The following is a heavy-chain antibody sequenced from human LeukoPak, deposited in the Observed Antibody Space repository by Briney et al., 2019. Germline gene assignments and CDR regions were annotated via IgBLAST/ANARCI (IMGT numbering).Heavy chain of an antibody. V-gene: IGHV1-24*01. CDR1: GFTFTSSA. CDR2: FDPEDGET. J-gene: IGHJ3*02. Sequence: ASVKVSCKASGFTFTSSAMHWVRQAPGKGLEWMGGFDPEDGETIYAQKFQGRVTMTEDTSTDTAYMELSSLRSEDTAVYYCATVFYGGNVGGRDDAFDIWGQGTMVTVSS. D-gene: IGHD4-23*01. CDR3: ATVFYGGNVGGRDDAFDI.